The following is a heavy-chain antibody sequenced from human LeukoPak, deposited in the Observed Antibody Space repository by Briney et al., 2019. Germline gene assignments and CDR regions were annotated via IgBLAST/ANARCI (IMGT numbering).Heavy chain of an antibody. CDR1: GFTFSSHA. V-gene: IGHV3-23*01. D-gene: IGHD2-15*01. J-gene: IGHJ4*02. CDR3: AKGVVALLPYLDY. Sequence: GGSLRLSCAASGFTFSSHAMSWVRQAPGRGLEWVSAISGSAGSTYYAESVKGRFTISRDNSKDTLYLQMNSLRPDDTAVYYCAKGVVALLPYLDYWGQGTLVTVSS. CDR2: ISGSAGST.